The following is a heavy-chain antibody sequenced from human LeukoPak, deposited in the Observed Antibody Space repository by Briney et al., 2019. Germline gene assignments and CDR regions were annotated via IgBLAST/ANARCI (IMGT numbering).Heavy chain of an antibody. CDR3: AKVSILWGPGIAVAGSWYFDL. J-gene: IGHJ2*01. V-gene: IGHV3-43*02. Sequence: PGGSLRLSCAASGFTFDDYAMHWVRQAPGKGLEWVSLISGDGGSTYYADSVKGRFTISRDNSKNSLYLQMNSLRTEDTALYYCAKVSILWGPGIAVAGSWYFDLWGRGTLVTVSS. CDR1: GFTFDDYA. D-gene: IGHD6-19*01. CDR2: ISGDGGST.